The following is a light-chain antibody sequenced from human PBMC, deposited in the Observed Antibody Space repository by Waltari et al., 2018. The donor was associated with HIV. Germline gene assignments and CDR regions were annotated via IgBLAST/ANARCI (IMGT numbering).Light chain of an antibody. V-gene: IGLV2-11*01. CDR2: DVT. CDR1: SSDVGGYNY. J-gene: IGLJ2*01. Sequence: QSALTQPRSVSGSPGQSVTLSCTGTSSDVGGYNYVSWYQQHPGKAPKLMIYDVTKRPSGVPDRFSGSKSGNPASLTISGLQAEDEADYYCCSYAGSYTFVFGGGTKVTVL. CDR3: CSYAGSYTFV.